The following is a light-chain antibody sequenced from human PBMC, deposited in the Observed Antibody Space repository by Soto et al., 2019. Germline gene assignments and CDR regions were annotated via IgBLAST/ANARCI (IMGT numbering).Light chain of an antibody. CDR2: KVS. CDR3: MQGSHWPPT. CDR1: QSLVSPDGKPF. Sequence: DVVATQSPLSLAVTLGQPASISCRSTQSLVSPDGKPFLNWFHQRPGQSPRRLIYKVSNRDSGVPDRFSGHGSGTDFTLKISRVEAEDVGVYYCMQGSHWPPTFGGGTKVEIK. J-gene: IGKJ4*01. V-gene: IGKV2-30*01.